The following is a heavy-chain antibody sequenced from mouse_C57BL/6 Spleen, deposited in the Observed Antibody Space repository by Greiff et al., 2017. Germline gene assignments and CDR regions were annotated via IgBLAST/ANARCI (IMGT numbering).Heavy chain of an antibody. CDR1: GYTFTSYW. D-gene: IGHD1-2*01. CDR3: ARSGYYYAMDY. Sequence: QVQLQQSGAELVMPGASVKLSCKASGYTFTSYWMHWVKQRPGQGLEWIGEIDPSDSYTNYNQKFKGKSTLTVDKSSSTAYMQLSSLTSEDSAVYYCARSGYYYAMDYWGKGTSVTVSS. CDR2: IDPSDSYT. J-gene: IGHJ4*01. V-gene: IGHV1-69*01.